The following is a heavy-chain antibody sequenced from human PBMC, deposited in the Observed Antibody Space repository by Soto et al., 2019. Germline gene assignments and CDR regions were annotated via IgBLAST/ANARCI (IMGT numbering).Heavy chain of an antibody. CDR1: GYTFTNYG. CDR2: ISGYNGKT. D-gene: IGHD3-22*01. V-gene: IGHV1-18*04. Sequence: ASVKVSCKASGYTFTNYGFSWVRQAPGQGLEWMGWISGYNGKTDYSEKFQDRVTMTIDTSTSSGHMEVRSLRSEDTAIYYCARDNGESSGSLVDNWGQGTLVTVSS. CDR3: ARDNGESSGSLVDN. J-gene: IGHJ4*02.